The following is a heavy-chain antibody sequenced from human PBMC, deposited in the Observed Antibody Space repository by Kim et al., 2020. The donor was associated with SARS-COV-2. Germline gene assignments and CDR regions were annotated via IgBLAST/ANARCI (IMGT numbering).Heavy chain of an antibody. D-gene: IGHD3-3*01. CDR1: GYTFTSYG. V-gene: IGHV1-18*01. CDR2: ISAYNGNT. J-gene: IGHJ6*02. CDR3: ARDPGLAGNLRGRRFLDRRGMDV. Sequence: ASVKVSCKASGYTFTSYGISWVRQAPGQGLEWMGWISAYNGNTNYAQKLQGRVTMTTDTSTSTAYMELRSLRSDDTAVYYCARDPGLAGNLRGRRFLDRRGMDVWGQGTTVTVSS.